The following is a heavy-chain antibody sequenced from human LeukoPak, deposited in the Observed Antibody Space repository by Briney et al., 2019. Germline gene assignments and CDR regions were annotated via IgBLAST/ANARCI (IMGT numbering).Heavy chain of an antibody. CDR1: GGSFSGCY. CDR3: ARDSAYYDSSGDPYNWFDP. CDR2: IYTSGST. J-gene: IGHJ5*02. Sequence: SSETLSLTCAVYGGSFSGCYWSWIRQPPGKGLEWIGRIYTSGSTNYNPSLKRRVTISADTSKNQFSLKLSSVTAADTAVYYCARDSAYYDSSGDPYNWFDPWGQGTLVTVSS. V-gene: IGHV4-4*08. D-gene: IGHD3-22*01.